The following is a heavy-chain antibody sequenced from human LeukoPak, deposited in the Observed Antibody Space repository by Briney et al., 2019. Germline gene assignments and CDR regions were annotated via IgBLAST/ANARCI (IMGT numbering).Heavy chain of an antibody. J-gene: IGHJ3*02. V-gene: IGHV4-30-4*01. CDR2: IYHSGST. CDR3: ARGGGPPPGLPGLFDI. CDR1: GGSISSGDYY. D-gene: IGHD6-25*01. Sequence: SETLSLTCTVSGGSISSGDYYWSWIRQPPGKGLEWIGYIYHSGSTYYNPSLKSRVTISVDTSKNQFSLKLSSVTAADTAVYYCARGGGPPPGLPGLFDIWGQGTMVTVSS.